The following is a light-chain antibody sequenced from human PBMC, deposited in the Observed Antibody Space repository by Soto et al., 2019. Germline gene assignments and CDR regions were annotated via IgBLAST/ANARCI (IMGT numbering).Light chain of an antibody. CDR1: QSVSNF. CDR3: QHRSN. Sequence: IVLTQSPATLSLSPGERVTLSCRASQSVSNFLAWYQQRPDQAPRLLLYDVSTRATGIPARFSGSGSGTDYRLTISGLEPEDVAVYYCQHRSNFGPGTKVDIK. V-gene: IGKV3-11*01. J-gene: IGKJ3*01. CDR2: DVS.